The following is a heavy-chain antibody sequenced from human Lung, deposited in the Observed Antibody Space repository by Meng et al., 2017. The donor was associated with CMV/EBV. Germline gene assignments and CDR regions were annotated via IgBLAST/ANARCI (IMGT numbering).Heavy chain of an antibody. D-gene: IGHD3-10*01. V-gene: IGHV4-59*01. J-gene: IGHJ5*02. CDR1: GGSISSYY. CDR2: IYYSGST. CDR3: AREEGIGGFDP. Sequence: QVQLQESGPVLLKPSQTLSLTCTVSGGSISSYYWSWIRQPPGKGLEWIGYIYYSGSTNYNPSLKSRVTISVDTSKNQFSLKLSSVTAADTAVYYCAREEGIGGFDPWGQGTLVTVSS.